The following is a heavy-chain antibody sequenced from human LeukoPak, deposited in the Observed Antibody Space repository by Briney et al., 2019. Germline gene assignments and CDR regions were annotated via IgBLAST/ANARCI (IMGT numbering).Heavy chain of an antibody. Sequence: ASVKVSCKASGYTFTGYYMHWVRQAPGQGLEWTGWINPNSGGTNYAQKFQGRVTMTRDTSISTAYMELSRLRSDDTAVYYCARDLGSMIAYAFDIWGQGTMVTVSS. CDR2: INPNSGGT. V-gene: IGHV1-2*02. CDR1: GYTFTGYY. CDR3: ARDLGSMIAYAFDI. D-gene: IGHD3-22*01. J-gene: IGHJ3*02.